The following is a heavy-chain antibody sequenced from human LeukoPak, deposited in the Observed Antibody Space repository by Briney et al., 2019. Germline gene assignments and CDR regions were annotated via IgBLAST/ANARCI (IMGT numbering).Heavy chain of an antibody. V-gene: IGHV3-66*01. Sequence: GGSLRLSCAASGFTVSSNYMSWVRQAPGKGLEWVSVIYSGGSTYYADSVKGRFTISRDNSKNTLYLQMNSLRAEDTAVYYCATYSSGSYSNFDYWGQGTLVTVSS. D-gene: IGHD1-26*01. J-gene: IGHJ4*02. CDR1: GFTVSSNY. CDR2: IYSGGST. CDR3: ATYSSGSYSNFDY.